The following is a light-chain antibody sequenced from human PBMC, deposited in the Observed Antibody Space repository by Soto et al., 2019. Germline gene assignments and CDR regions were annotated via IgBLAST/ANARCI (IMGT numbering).Light chain of an antibody. CDR3: QQRSTWSAFT. CDR2: DAS. Sequence: EIVLTQSPATPPLSPGETATLSCRASQSVSSYLAWYQQKPGQAPRLLIYDASNRATGIPARFSGSGSWTDFTLTLSSLEPEDFAVYYCQQRSTWSAFTFGQGARLEIK. V-gene: IGKV3-11*01. CDR1: QSVSSY. J-gene: IGKJ5*01.